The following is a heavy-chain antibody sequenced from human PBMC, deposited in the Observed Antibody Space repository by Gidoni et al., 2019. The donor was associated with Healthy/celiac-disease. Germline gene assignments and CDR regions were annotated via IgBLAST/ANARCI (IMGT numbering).Heavy chain of an antibody. V-gene: IGHV3-33*01. CDR1: GFPSSSSG. CDR2: IGYDGSNK. D-gene: IGHD1-26*01. CDR3: ARGGREPPPGMDV. Sequence: QVQLLESGGAVVQPWRSLRLPCAASGFPSSSSGLHWVRQAPGKGLEGVAVIGYDGSNKYYADSVKGRFTISRDNAKNTLYLQMNSLRAEDTAVYYCARGGREPPPGMDVWGQGTTVTVSS. J-gene: IGHJ6*02.